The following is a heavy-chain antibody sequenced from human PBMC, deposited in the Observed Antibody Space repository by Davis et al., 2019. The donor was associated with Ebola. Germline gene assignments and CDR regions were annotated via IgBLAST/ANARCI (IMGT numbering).Heavy chain of an antibody. J-gene: IGHJ6*02. CDR1: GYSFTSYW. CDR3: ATDTGNSDYYYNGMDV. D-gene: IGHD1-26*01. Sequence: WESLKISCKGSGYSFTSYWITWVRQMPGKGLEWMGRIDPSDSYTNYSPSFQGHVTISVDKSSTTAYLQWSSLKASDTAMYYCATDTGNSDYYYNGMDVWGQGTTVTVSS. V-gene: IGHV5-10-1*01. CDR2: IDPSDSYT.